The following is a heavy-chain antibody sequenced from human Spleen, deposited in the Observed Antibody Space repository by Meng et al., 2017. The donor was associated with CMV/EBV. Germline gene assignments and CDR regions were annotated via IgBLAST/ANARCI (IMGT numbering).Heavy chain of an antibody. CDR1: GGSLISGPYY. Sequence: GGSLISGPYYWSWIRQPPGTGLEWIGYIYYSGSTTYIPSLESRVTISVDTSKNQFSLKLSSVTAADTAVYYCARDAPTVTTGGIFDYWGQGTLVTVSS. D-gene: IGHD4-17*01. CDR3: ARDAPTVTTGGIFDY. J-gene: IGHJ4*02. CDR2: IYYSGST. V-gene: IGHV4-61*01.